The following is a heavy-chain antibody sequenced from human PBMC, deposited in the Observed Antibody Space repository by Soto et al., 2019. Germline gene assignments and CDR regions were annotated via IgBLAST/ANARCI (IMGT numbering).Heavy chain of an antibody. CDR3: AMLNSGSYSYHGMDV. D-gene: IGHD1-26*01. J-gene: IGHJ6*02. CDR1: GFTFSSYA. V-gene: IGHV3-23*01. CDR2: ISGSGGHT. Sequence: EVQLLESGGDLVQPGGSLRLSCAASGFTFSSYAMNWVRQAPGKGLEWVSAISGSGGHTFYADSVKGRFTISRDNSKNTLFLQIHSLRAEDTAIYYCAMLNSGSYSYHGMDVWGQGTTVTVSS.